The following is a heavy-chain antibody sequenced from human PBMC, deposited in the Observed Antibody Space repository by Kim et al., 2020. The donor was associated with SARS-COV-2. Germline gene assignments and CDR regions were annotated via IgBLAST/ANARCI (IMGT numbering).Heavy chain of an antibody. J-gene: IGHJ4*02. V-gene: IGHV3-23*01. CDR2: T. CDR3: AKVTARAGFDY. D-gene: IGHD5-18*01. Sequence: TYDADPVTGPTTISKDKPKNTLYLQMNSLRAEDTAVYYCAKVTARAGFDYWGQGTLVTVSS.